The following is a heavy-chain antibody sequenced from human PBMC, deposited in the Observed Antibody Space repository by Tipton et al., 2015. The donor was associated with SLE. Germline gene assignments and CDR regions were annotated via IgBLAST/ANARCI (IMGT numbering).Heavy chain of an antibody. CDR2: IYHSGST. J-gene: IGHJ4*02. CDR3: ASSQYCSDSSCYSFDY. CDR1: GGSISSGGYS. D-gene: IGHD2-2*02. Sequence: LRLSCAVSGGSISSGGYSWSWIRQPPGKGLEWIGYIYHSGSTYYNPSLKSRVTISVDTSKNQFSLKLSSVTAADTAVYHCASSQYCSDSSCYSFDYWGQGTLVTVSS. V-gene: IGHV4-30-2*01.